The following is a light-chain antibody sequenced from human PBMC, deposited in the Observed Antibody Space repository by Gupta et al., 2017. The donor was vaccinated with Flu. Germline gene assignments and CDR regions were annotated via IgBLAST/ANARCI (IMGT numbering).Light chain of an antibody. V-gene: IGKV4-1*01. CDR3: QQYYDLPYT. Sequence: DIVMTQSPDSLAVSLGERATVNCKSSQSVLYSSSNKNFLTWYQQKPGQPPRLLIYWASTRESGVPDRFSGSGSGTDFTLTISSLQAEDVAVYYCQQYYDLPYTFGQGTKLEIK. CDR1: QSVLYSSSNKNF. CDR2: WAS. J-gene: IGKJ2*01.